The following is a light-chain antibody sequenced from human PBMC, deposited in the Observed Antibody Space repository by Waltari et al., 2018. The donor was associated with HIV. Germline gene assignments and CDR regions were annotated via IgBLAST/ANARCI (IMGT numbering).Light chain of an antibody. J-gene: IGLJ2*01. CDR2: SNN. CDR1: SSNIGRNT. Sequence: QSVLTQPPSASGTPGQRVTISCSGSSSNIGRNTVNWYQQLPGTAPKLLISSNNQRPSGVPDRFAGSKSGTSASLAISGLQSEDEADYDCAAWDDSLNGPGVVFGGGTKLTVL. V-gene: IGLV1-44*01. CDR3: AAWDDSLNGPGVV.